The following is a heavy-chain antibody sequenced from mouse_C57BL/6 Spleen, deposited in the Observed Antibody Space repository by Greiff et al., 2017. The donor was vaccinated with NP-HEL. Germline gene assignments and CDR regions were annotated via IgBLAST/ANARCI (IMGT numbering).Heavy chain of an antibody. CDR2: IYPRSGNT. CDR3: ARTDYYGSSPYAMDY. J-gene: IGHJ4*01. D-gene: IGHD1-1*01. CDR1: GYTFTSYG. V-gene: IGHV1-81*01. Sequence: VQLQQSGAELARPGASVKLSCKASGYTFTSYGISWVKQRTGQGLEWIGEIYPRSGNTYYNEKFKGKATLTVDKSSSTAYMELRSLTSEDSAVYFCARTDYYGSSPYAMDYWGQGTSVTVSS.